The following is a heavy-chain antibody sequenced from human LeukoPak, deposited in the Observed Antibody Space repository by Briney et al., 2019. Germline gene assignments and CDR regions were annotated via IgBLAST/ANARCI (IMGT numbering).Heavy chain of an antibody. CDR2: ISGNRQTT. J-gene: IGHJ4*02. Sequence: GGSLRLSCAASGFNFNIYAMFWVRQAPGKGLEYVSAISGNRQTTNYENSVKGRFTMSRDNSKSTLYLQMGSLRAEDMAVYYCARGLGYCSRTSCYPDYWGPGTLVIVSS. D-gene: IGHD2-2*01. V-gene: IGHV3-64*01. CDR1: GFNFNIYA. CDR3: ARGLGYCSRTSCYPDY.